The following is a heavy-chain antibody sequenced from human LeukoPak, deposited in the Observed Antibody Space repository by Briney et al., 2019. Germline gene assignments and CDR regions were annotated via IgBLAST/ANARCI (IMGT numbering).Heavy chain of an antibody. D-gene: IGHD4-23*01. J-gene: IGHJ4*02. CDR3: ARITVVLDY. CDR2: LYYSGDT. V-gene: IGHV4-30-2*01. CDR1: GGSISSGGYY. Sequence: PSQTLSLTCTVSGGSISSGGYYWSWIRQPPGKALEWIGYLYYSGDTYYSPSLKSRVTISVDTSKNQFSLKLSSVTAADTAVYYCARITVVLDYWGQGTLVTVSS.